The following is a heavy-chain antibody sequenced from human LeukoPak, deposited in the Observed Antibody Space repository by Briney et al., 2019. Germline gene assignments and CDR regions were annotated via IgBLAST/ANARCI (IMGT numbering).Heavy chain of an antibody. CDR1: LGSTTIYY. CDR3: ARGHVDTAMVLGY. D-gene: IGHD5-18*01. CDR2: TYYSGST. Sequence: SETLSLTCTLSLGSTTIYYTSCIRPPPEKGLEWIWYTYYSGSTTYNPPLKRRVNISVDTSKNQFSLKLSSVTAADTGVYYCARGHVDTAMVLGYWGQGTLVADSS. J-gene: IGHJ4*02. V-gene: IGHV4-59*01.